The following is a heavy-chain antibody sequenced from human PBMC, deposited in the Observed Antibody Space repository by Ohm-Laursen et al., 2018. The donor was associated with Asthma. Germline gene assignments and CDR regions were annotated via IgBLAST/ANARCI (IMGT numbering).Heavy chain of an antibody. V-gene: IGHV3-21*01. CDR2: ISTARSFI. D-gene: IGHD1-26*01. CDR1: VYTFSRYS. J-gene: IGHJ1*01. CDR3: ARIGPEWELPGREYSLHH. Sequence: SLRLSCAASVYTFSRYSIHWVRQLPGKGMEWVASISTARSFIYYADTVRGRFTTSRDNARNSVYLQMNSLRAEDTALYYCARIGPEWELPGREYSLHHWGEGTLVTVSS.